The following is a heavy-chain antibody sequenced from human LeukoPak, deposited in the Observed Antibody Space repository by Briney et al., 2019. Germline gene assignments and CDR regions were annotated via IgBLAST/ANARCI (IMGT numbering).Heavy chain of an antibody. CDR3: AGEDWNDYIDY. CDR1: GFTFSSYA. CDR2: ISYDGSNK. D-gene: IGHD1-1*01. V-gene: IGHV3-30-3*01. Sequence: GGSLRLSCAASGFTFSSYAMHWVRQAPGKGLEWVAVISYDGSNKYYADSVKGRFTISRDNSKNTLYLQMNSLRAEDTAVYYCAGEDWNDYIDYWGQGTLVTVSS. J-gene: IGHJ4*02.